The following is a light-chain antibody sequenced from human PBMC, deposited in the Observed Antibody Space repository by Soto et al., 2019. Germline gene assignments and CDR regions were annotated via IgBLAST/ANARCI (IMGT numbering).Light chain of an antibody. Sequence: EVVMTQSPATLSVSPGERATLSCRASQSVSSNLGWYQQKPGQAPRLLIYCASTRAAGIPARLTGSGSGTEFTLTISRLEPEDFAVYFCQQHRTFGQGTKVDI. J-gene: IGKJ1*01. CDR1: QSVSSN. CDR3: QQHRT. V-gene: IGKV3D-15*01. CDR2: CAS.